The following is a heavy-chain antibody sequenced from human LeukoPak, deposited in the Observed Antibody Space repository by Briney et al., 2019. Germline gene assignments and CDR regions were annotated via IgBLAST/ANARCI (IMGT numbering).Heavy chain of an antibody. J-gene: IGHJ3*02. CDR2: IYPGDSDT. Sequence: GESLKISCKGSGYSFTSYWTGWVRQMPGKGLEWMGIIYPGDSDTRYSPSFQGQVTISADKSISTAYLQWSSLKASDTAMYYCARRDSSSSTGGAFDIWGQGTMVTVSS. V-gene: IGHV5-51*01. CDR1: GYSFTSYW. D-gene: IGHD6-13*01. CDR3: ARRDSSSSTGGAFDI.